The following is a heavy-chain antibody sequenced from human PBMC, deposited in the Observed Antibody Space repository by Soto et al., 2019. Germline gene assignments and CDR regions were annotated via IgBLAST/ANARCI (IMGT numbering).Heavy chain of an antibody. J-gene: IGHJ4*02. CDR2: ISGNGGST. CDR3: AKGSEFSSSYTPDSAF. Sequence: SCVRKAPGRGLEWVSIISGNGGSTYYAASVKGRFTISRDNTKNTLYLQMDSLTAEDTAVYYCAKGSEFSSSYTPDSAFWRQGALVTVSS. V-gene: IGHV3-23*01. D-gene: IGHD6-6*01.